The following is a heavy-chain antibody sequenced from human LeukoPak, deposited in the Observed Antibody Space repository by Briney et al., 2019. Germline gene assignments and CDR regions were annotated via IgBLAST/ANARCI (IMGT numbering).Heavy chain of an antibody. CDR2: IYSGGST. J-gene: IGHJ4*02. Sequence: GGSLRLSCAASGFTVSSNYMSWVRQAPGKGLEWVSVIYSGGSTYYADSVKGRFTISRDNAKNSLHLQMNSLRVEDTAVYYCASVLWFGGIFFDYWGQGTLVTVSS. CDR3: ASVLWFGGIFFDY. CDR1: GFTVSSNY. V-gene: IGHV3-66*01. D-gene: IGHD3-10*01.